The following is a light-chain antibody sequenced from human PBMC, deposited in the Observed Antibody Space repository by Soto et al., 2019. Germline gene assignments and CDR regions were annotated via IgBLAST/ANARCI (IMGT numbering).Light chain of an antibody. CDR3: CSYAGSSTCAEV. CDR2: EGS. J-gene: IGLJ2*01. Sequence: QSVLTQPASVSGSPGQSITISCTGTSSDVGSYNLVSWYQQHPGKAPKLMIYEGSKRPSGVSNRFSGSKSGNTASLTISGLQAEDEADYYCCSYAGSSTCAEVFGGGTKLTVL. CDR1: SSDVGSYNL. V-gene: IGLV2-23*01.